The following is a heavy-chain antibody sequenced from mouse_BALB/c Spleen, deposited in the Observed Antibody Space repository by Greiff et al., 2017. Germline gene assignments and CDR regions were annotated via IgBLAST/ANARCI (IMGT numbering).Heavy chain of an antibody. CDR3: ARPRYYAIDY. CDR2: IRNKANGYTT. V-gene: IGHV7-3*02. Sequence: EVQLVESGGGLVQPGGSLRLSCATSGFTFTDYYMSWVRQPPGKALEWLGFIRNKANGYTTEYSASVKGRFTISRDNSQSILYLQMNTLRAEDSATYYCARPRYYAIDYWGQGTSVTVSS. CDR1: GFTFTDYY. J-gene: IGHJ4*01.